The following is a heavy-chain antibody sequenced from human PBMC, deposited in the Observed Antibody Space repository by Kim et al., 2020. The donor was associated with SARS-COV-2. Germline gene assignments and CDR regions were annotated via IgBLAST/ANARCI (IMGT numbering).Heavy chain of an antibody. CDR3: ARELTRNYYYYGMDV. V-gene: IGHV4-61*02. J-gene: IGHJ6*02. CDR2: IYTSGST. CDR1: GGSISSGSYY. Sequence: SETLSLTCTVSGGSISSGSYYWSWIRQPAGKGLEWIGRIYTSGSTNYNPSLKSRVTISVDTSKNQFSLKLSSVTAADTAVYYCARELTRNYYYYGMDVWGQGTTVTVSS.